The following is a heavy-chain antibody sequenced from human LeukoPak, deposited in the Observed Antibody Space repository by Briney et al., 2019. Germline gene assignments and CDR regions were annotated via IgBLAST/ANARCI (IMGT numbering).Heavy chain of an antibody. J-gene: IGHJ4*02. Sequence: SETLSLTCTVSGGSISSYYWSWIRQPPGKGLEWIGYIYYSGSTNYNPSLRSRVTISVDTSKNQFSLKLSSVTAADTAVYYCARSPRAEGGYSYGYPFDYWGQGTLVTVSS. CDR2: IYYSGST. CDR3: ARSPRAEGGYSYGYPFDY. V-gene: IGHV4-59*01. D-gene: IGHD5-18*01. CDR1: GGSISSYY.